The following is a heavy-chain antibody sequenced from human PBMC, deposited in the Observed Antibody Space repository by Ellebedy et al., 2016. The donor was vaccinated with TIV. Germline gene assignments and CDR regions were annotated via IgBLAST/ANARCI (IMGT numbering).Heavy chain of an antibody. Sequence: GESLKISCAASGFSVADSNVTWVRQAPGKGLEWVSTLYRGGDTYYADSVKDRFTISRDNSKSTLYLQMRSLRTEDTAVYYCARVTRDVLYNIGGAFDIWGHGTMVTVS. CDR3: ARVTRDVLYNIGGAFDI. V-gene: IGHV3-53*05. CDR1: GFSVADSN. J-gene: IGHJ3*02. D-gene: IGHD5-24*01. CDR2: LYRGGDT.